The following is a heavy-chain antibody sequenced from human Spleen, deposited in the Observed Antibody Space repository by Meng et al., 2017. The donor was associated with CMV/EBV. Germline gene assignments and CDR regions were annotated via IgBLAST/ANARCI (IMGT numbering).Heavy chain of an antibody. J-gene: IGHJ4*02. CDR3: ARSMGYSSSWYRI. V-gene: IGHV1-8*01. CDR2: MNPNSGNT. Sequence: ASVKVSCKASGYTFSIYGVTWVRQAPGQGLEWMGWMNPNSGNTGYAQKFQGRVTITRNTSISTAYMELSSLRSEDTAVYYCARSMGYSSSWYRIWGQGTLVTVSS. D-gene: IGHD6-13*01. CDR1: GYTFSIYG.